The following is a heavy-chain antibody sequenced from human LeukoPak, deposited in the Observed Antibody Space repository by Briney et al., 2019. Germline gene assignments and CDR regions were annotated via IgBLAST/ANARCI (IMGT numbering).Heavy chain of an antibody. Sequence: KSSATLSLTCSVSGDSMNSYYWSWIRQPAGKGLEWIGRMYTSGATKYNPSFQSRVTMSVDTSKNHFYLRLNSLTVADTAVYYCARDQVFGSGVKAFDIWGQGTLVIVSS. V-gene: IGHV4-4*07. D-gene: IGHD3-10*01. CDR1: GDSMNSYY. J-gene: IGHJ3*02. CDR2: MYTSGAT. CDR3: ARDQVFGSGVKAFDI.